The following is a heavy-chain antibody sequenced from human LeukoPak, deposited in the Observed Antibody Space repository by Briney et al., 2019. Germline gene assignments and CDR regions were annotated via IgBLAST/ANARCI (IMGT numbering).Heavy chain of an antibody. CDR1: GFIFSNYG. Sequence: GGSLRLSCAASGFIFSNYGMSWVRQAPGKGLEWVSSISFSSTHIYYADSIQGRFTISRDNAENSLYLQMNSLRAEDTAVYYCAREESVVGAFDYWGQGTLVTVSS. J-gene: IGHJ4*02. CDR2: ISFSSTHI. CDR3: AREESVVGAFDY. D-gene: IGHD1-26*01. V-gene: IGHV3-21*06.